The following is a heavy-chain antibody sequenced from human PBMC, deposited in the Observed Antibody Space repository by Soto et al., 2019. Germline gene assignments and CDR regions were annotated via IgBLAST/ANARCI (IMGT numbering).Heavy chain of an antibody. Sequence: GGSLRLSCAASGFTVSSNYMSWVRQAPGKGLEWVSVIYSGGSTYYADSVKGRFTISRDNSKNTLYLQMNSLRAEDTAVYYCASPSPMVRGVIGAFDIWGQGTMVTVSS. CDR1: GFTVSSNY. V-gene: IGHV3-53*01. CDR2: IYSGGST. CDR3: ASPSPMVRGVIGAFDI. D-gene: IGHD3-10*01. J-gene: IGHJ3*02.